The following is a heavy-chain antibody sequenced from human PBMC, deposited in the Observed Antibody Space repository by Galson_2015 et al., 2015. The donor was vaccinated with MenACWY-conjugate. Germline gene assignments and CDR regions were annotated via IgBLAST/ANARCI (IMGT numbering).Heavy chain of an antibody. V-gene: IGHV3-15*01. J-gene: IGHJ1*01. D-gene: IGHD2-21*01. CDR3: TTDRISGGERPYWDN. CDR1: GFSFSNAW. CDR2: IKSKTDGERT. Sequence: SLRLSCAASGFSFSNAWMSWVRQAPGKGPEWVARIKSKTDGERTDYAAPVIGRFSISRDDLRNTLYLQMNGLKSDDSAVYYCTTDRISGGERPYWDNWRQGTLVTVSS.